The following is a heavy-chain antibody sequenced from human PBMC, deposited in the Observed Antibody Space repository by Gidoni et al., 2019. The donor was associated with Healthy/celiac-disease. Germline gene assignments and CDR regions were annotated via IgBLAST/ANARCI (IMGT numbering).Heavy chain of an antibody. J-gene: IGHJ5*02. V-gene: IGHV4-4*07. CDR1: GGSISSYY. D-gene: IGHD3-22*01. CDR3: ARDWDYYDSSGYYWFDP. Sequence: QVQLQESGPGLVTPSETLSLTCTVPGGSISSYYRSWIRQPAGKGLEWIGRIYTSGSTNYNPSLKSRVTMSVDTSKNQFSLKLSSVTAADTAVYYCARDWDYYDSSGYYWFDPWGQGTLVTVSS. CDR2: IYTSGST.